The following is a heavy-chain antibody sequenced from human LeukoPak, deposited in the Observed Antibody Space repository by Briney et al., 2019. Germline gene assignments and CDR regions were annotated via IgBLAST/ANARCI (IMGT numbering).Heavy chain of an antibody. CDR2: IIPIFGTA. J-gene: IGHJ4*02. Sequence: SVKVSCKASGGTFSSYAISWVRQAPGQGLERMGGIIPIFGTANYAQKFQGRVTITADESTSTAYMELSSLRSEDTAVYYCARDLFYDSSGYHDYWGQGTLVTVSS. V-gene: IGHV1-69*13. D-gene: IGHD3-22*01. CDR3: ARDLFYDSSGYHDY. CDR1: GGTFSSYA.